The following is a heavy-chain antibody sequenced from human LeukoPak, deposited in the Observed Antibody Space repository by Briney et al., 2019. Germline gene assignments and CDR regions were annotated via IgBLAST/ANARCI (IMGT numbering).Heavy chain of an antibody. D-gene: IGHD2-15*01. CDR1: GYTFTGYY. V-gene: IGHV1-2*02. CDR2: INPNSGGT. CDR3: ARGVVVAARVIYFDY. J-gene: IGHJ4*02. Sequence: ASVKVSCKASGYTFTGYYMHWVRQAPGQGLEWMGWINPNSGGTNYAQKFQGRVTMTRDTSISTAYMELSRLRSDDTAVYYCARGVVVAARVIYFDYWGQGTLVTVSS.